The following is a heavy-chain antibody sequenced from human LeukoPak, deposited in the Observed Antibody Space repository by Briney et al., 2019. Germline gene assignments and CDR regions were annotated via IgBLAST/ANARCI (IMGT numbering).Heavy chain of an antibody. D-gene: IGHD3-3*01. CDR2: MYNSEST. Sequence: PSETLSLTCTVSGGSISSYYWSWIRQPAGKGLEWIGSMYNSESTYYNPSLMSRVTMSVDTSKNRFSLKLNSVTAADTAVYYCARVRYDFWSGYSQPIDYWGQGILVTVSS. V-gene: IGHV4-4*07. CDR1: GGSISSYY. CDR3: ARVRYDFWSGYSQPIDY. J-gene: IGHJ4*02.